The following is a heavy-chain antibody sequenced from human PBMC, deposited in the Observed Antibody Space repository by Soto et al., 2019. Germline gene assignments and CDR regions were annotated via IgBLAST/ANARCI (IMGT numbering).Heavy chain of an antibody. J-gene: IGHJ6*02. CDR2: ISAYNGNT. D-gene: IGHD2-2*03. CDR1: GYTFTSYG. V-gene: IGHV1-18*04. CDR3: ARMDIVVVPAATAGGNYYGMDV. Sequence: QVQLVQSGAEVKKPGASVKVSCKASGYTFTSYGISWVRQAPGQGLEWMGWISAYNGNTNYAQKLQGRVTMTTDTSTSTADMELRSLRSDDTAVYYCARMDIVVVPAATAGGNYYGMDVWGQGTTVTVSS.